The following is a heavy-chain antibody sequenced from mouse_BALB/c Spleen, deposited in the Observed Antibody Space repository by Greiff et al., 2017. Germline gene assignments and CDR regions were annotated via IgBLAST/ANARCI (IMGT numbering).Heavy chain of an antibody. V-gene: IGHV8-12*01. D-gene: IGHD2-14*01. Sequence: QVTLKESGPGILQPSQTLSLTCSFSGFSLSTSGMGVSWIRQPSGKGLEWLAHIYWDDDKRYNPSLKSRLTISKDTSRNQVFLKITSVDTADTATYYCARAYYRYDDYYAMDYWGQGTSVTVSS. CDR2: IYWDDDK. J-gene: IGHJ4*01. CDR1: GFSLSTSGMG. CDR3: ARAYYRYDDYYAMDY.